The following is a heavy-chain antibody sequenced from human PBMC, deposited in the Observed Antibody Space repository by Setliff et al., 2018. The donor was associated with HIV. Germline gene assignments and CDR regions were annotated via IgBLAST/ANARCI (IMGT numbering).Heavy chain of an antibody. V-gene: IGHV4-59*11. CDR2: IYYSGST. D-gene: IGHD3-10*01. CDR1: GGSISSHY. CDR3: ARTSGSDRLNWFDP. J-gene: IGHJ5*02. Sequence: SETLSLTCIASGGSISSHYWSWIRQPPGKGLEWIGYIYYSGSTTYNPSLKGRVTISVDTSKNQFSLRLRSVTAADTAVYYCARTSGSDRLNWFDPWGQGTLVTVSS.